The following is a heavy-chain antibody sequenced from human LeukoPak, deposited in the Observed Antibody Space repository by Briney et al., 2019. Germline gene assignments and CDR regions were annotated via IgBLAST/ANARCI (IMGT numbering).Heavy chain of an antibody. J-gene: IGHJ6*02. V-gene: IGHV3-7*03. CDR2: IKQDGSEN. CDR3: ARGGGLDV. Sequence: GGSLRLSCVASGFAFSSYWMSWVRQAPGEGLEWVANIKQDGSENYFVDTVKGRFTISRDNARNSLYLQMSNLRAEDTAVYFCARGGGLDVWGQGATVTVSS. CDR1: GFAFSSYW. D-gene: IGHD3-16*01.